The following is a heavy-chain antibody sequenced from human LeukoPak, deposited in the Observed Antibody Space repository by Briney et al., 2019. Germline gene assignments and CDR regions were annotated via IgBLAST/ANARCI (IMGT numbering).Heavy chain of an antibody. CDR1: GYTFTRYG. Sequence: ASVKVSCKASGYTFTRYGISWVRQAPGQGLEWMGWISAYNGNTNYAQKLQGRVTMTTDTSTSTAYMELRSLRSDDTAVYYCARDLSNDYGGNPPRGFDPWGQGTLVTVSS. D-gene: IGHD4-23*01. J-gene: IGHJ5*02. CDR3: ARDLSNDYGGNPPRGFDP. CDR2: ISAYNGNT. V-gene: IGHV1-18*01.